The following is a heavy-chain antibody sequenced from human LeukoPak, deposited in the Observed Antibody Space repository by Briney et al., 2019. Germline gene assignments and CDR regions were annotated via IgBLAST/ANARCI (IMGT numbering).Heavy chain of an antibody. CDR3: VRACSGGSCYLSFQH. CDR2: IYYSGTT. D-gene: IGHD2-15*01. J-gene: IGHJ1*01. V-gene: IGHV4-39*01. Sequence: SETLSPTCTVSGGSISSSNYSWGWIRQPPGKGLEWIGSIYYSGTTYYNPSLKSRVTISVDTSKNQFSLKLSSVTAADTAVYYCVRACSGGSCYLSFQHWGQGTLVTVSS. CDR1: GGSISSSNYS.